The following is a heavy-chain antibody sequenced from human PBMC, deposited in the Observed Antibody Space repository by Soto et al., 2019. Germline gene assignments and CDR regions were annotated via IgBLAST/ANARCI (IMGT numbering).Heavy chain of an antibody. CDR1: GGSISNYY. V-gene: IGHV4-59*01. D-gene: IGHD2-2*01. J-gene: IGHJ4*02. CDR2: IYYSGST. Sequence: QVQLQESGPRLVKPSDTLSLTCIVSGGSISNYYWSWIRQPPGKGLEWIGYIYYSGSTNYNPSLQSRVTISVDTSKNQFSLKLSSVTAADTAVYYCARAVLPATAPFDYWGQGTLVTVSS. CDR3: ARAVLPATAPFDY.